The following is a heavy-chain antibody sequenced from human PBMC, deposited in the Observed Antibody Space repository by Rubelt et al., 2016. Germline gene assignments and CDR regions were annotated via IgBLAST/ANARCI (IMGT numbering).Heavy chain of an antibody. V-gene: IGHV3-23*01. J-gene: IGHJ4*02. CDR1: GFTFSSYA. CDR2: ISGSGGST. D-gene: IGHD6-19*01. CDR3: ASDSSGWYGGFDY. Sequence: EVQPLESGGGLVQPGGSLRLSCAASGFTFSSYAMSWVRQAPGKGLEWVSAISGSGGSTYYADSVKGRFTISRDNSKNTLYLQMNSLRAEDTAVYYCASDSSGWYGGFDYWGQGTLVTVSS.